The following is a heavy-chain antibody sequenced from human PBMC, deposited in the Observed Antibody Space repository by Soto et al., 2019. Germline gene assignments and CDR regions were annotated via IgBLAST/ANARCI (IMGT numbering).Heavy chain of an antibody. V-gene: IGHV1-18*03. Sequence: ASVKVSCKASGYTFTSYGISWVRQAPGQGLEWMGWISAYNGNTNYAQKLQGRVTMTTDTSTSTAYMELRSLRSDDMAVYYCARDIVLMVYANYYYYMDVWGKGTTVTVSS. D-gene: IGHD2-8*01. CDR1: GYTFTSYG. J-gene: IGHJ6*03. CDR3: ARDIVLMVYANYYYYMDV. CDR2: ISAYNGNT.